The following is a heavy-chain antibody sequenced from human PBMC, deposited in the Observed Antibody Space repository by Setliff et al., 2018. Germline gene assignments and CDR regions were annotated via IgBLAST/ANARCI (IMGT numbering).Heavy chain of an antibody. Sequence: LSLTCTVSGASITSGLSYWSWIRQPPGKGLEWIGYIYKSGNAYYKPSLKSRLAISVDTSKNQFSLNLTSVTPADTAVYYCARDSHGSGSFDYWGQGARVTVSS. CDR1: GASITSGLSY. CDR2: IYKSGNA. J-gene: IGHJ4*02. V-gene: IGHV4-30-4*01. CDR3: ARDSHGSGSFDY. D-gene: IGHD3-10*01.